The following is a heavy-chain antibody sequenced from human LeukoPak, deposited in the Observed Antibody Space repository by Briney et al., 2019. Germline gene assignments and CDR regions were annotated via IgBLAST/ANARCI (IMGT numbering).Heavy chain of an antibody. V-gene: IGHV3-7*03. CDR3: AKDESSGSPYYFDY. D-gene: IGHD3-22*01. Sequence: GGSLRLSCAASEFNFGGSWMNWVRQAPGKGLEWVVTIKPDGSDKYYVDSVKGRFTISRDNAKNSLYLQMNSLRTEDTAVYYCAKDESSGSPYYFDYWGQGTLVTVSS. CDR2: IKPDGSDK. J-gene: IGHJ4*02. CDR1: EFNFGGSW.